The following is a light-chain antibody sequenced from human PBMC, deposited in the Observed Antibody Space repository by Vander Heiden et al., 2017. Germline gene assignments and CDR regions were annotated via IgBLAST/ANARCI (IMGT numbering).Light chain of an antibody. CDR2: GAS. V-gene: IGKV3-20*01. CDR1: QSVSSSY. Sequence: EIVLTPSPGTLSLSPGERATLSCRASQSVSSSYLAWYQQKPGQAPRLLIYGASSRATGIPDRFSGSGSGTDFTLTISRLEPEDFAVYYCQQYGSSRWTLGQGTKVEIK. CDR3: QQYGSSRWT. J-gene: IGKJ1*01.